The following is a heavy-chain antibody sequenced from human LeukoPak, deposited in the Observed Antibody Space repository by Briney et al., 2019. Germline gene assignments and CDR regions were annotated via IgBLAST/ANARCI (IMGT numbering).Heavy chain of an antibody. V-gene: IGHV3-9*01. CDR3: AKDKVEAAAGYYYMDV. CDR1: GFTFDDYA. CDR2: ISWNSGSI. D-gene: IGHD6-13*01. Sequence: GRSLRLSCAASGFTFDDYAMHWVRQAPGKGLEWVSGISWNSGSIGYADSVKGRFTISRDNAKNSLYLQMNSLRAEDTALYYCAKDKVEAAAGYYYMDVWGKGTTVTVPS. J-gene: IGHJ6*03.